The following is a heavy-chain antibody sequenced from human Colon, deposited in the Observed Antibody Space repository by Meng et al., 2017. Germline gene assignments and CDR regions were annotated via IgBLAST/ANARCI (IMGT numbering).Heavy chain of an antibody. V-gene: IGHV3-49*04. Sequence: GGSLRLSCTASGFTFGDYAMSWVRQAPGKGLEWIGFIRSKPYGGATEYAASVKGRFSISSDDSKSIAYLQMNSLRAEDTAVYYCTRDGSVWGQGTLVTVSS. CDR1: GFTFGDYA. CDR3: TRDGSV. J-gene: IGHJ4*02. CDR2: IRSKPYGGAT.